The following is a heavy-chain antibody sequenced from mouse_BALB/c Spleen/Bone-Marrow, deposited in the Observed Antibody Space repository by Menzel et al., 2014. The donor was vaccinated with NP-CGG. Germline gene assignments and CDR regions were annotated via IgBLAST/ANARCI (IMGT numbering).Heavy chain of an antibody. J-gene: IGHJ3*01. CDR1: GYSITSDSA. CDR2: ISYSGST. D-gene: IGHD2-1*01. CDR3: ARRGYYGTFLFAY. Sequence: EVKLVESGPGLVKPSQSLSLTCTVTGYSITSDSAWNWIRQFPGNKLEWMAYISYSGSTTYNPSLKSRISITRDTSKNQFFLQLNSVTTEDTATYYCARRGYYGTFLFAYWGQGTLVTVSA. V-gene: IGHV3-2*02.